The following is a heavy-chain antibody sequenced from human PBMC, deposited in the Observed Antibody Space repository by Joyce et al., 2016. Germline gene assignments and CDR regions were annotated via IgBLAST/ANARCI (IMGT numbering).Heavy chain of an antibody. J-gene: IGHJ4*02. CDR2: MTPNSGYT. CDR3: ARNKYGTGTLEN. Sequence: QVQLVQSGTEVKKSGASVKVSCRTSGYTFTSYDINWVRQPTGQGLEWMVWMTPNSGYTGDAQNFQGRITITRDTSISTAYMVLSSLTSEESAVYYCARNKYGTGTLENWGQGTVVTVSS. CDR1: GYTFTSYD. V-gene: IGHV1-8*03. D-gene: IGHD3-10*01.